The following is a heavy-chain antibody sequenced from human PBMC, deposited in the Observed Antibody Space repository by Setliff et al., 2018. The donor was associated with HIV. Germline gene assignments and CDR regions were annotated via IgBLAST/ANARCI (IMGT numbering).Heavy chain of an antibody. D-gene: IGHD1-26*01. CDR1: GGSFSSYY. V-gene: IGHV4-34*01. J-gene: IGHJ2*01. CDR3: ARDFRIGWAVQDYWYFDL. Sequence: SETLSLTCAVYGGSFSSYYWSWIRQPPGKGLEWIGEINHSGSTNYNPSLKSRVTISVDTSKNQFSLKLSSVTAADTAVYYCARDFRIGWAVQDYWYFDLWGRGTLVTVSS. CDR2: INHSGST.